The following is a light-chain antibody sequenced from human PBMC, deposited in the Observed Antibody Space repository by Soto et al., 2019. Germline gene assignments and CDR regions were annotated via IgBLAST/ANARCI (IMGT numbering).Light chain of an antibody. CDR1: QSVSNN. V-gene: IGKV3-15*01. CDR3: QHYNKWPLT. CDR2: HAS. J-gene: IGKJ4*01. Sequence: ELVMTQSPATLSVSPGERATLSCRASQSVSNNLAWYQQKPGQAPRLLIYHASTRATGIPARFSGSGSGTEFTLTISSLQSEDFAVYYCQHYNKWPLTFSGGTKVEIK.